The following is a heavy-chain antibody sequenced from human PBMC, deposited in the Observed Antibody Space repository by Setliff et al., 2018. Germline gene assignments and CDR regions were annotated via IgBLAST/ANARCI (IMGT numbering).Heavy chain of an antibody. D-gene: IGHD3-22*01. Sequence: GESLRLSCAASGFTFSSYGMHWVRQAPGKGLEWVAFIRYDGSNKYYADSVKGRFTISRDNSKNSLYLQMNSLRAEDTAVYYCARDAIVVVTMYNWFDPWGQGTLVTVSS. J-gene: IGHJ5*02. CDR2: IRYDGSNK. CDR1: GFTFSSYG. V-gene: IGHV3-30*02. CDR3: ARDAIVVVTMYNWFDP.